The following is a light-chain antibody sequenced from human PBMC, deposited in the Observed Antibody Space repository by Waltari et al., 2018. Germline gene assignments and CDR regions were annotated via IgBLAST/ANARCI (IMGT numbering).Light chain of an antibody. J-gene: IGKJ5*01. CDR2: WAS. CDR1: QNVLYSPNKKNY. CDR3: QQLHTYPIT. V-gene: IGKV4-1*01. Sequence: DVVMTQSPDSLAVSLGERVTINCKSSQNVLYSPNKKNYFAWYQQKPGQPPKLLIYWASNRVSGVPDRFSGSGSGTDFTLTISSLQAEDVAIYYCQQLHTYPITFGQGTLLEIK.